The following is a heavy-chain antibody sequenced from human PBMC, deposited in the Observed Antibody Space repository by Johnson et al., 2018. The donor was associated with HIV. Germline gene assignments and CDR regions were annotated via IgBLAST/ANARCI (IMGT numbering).Heavy chain of an antibody. V-gene: IGHV3-66*03. J-gene: IGHJ3*02. CDR3: ARSSRYSAYDSDAFDI. CDR2: IYSGGTT. D-gene: IGHD5-12*01. CDR1: GFTVSSNY. Sequence: VQLVESGGGLIQPGGSLRLSCAASGFTVSSNYMSWVRQAPGKGLEWVSVIYSGGTTYSADSVKGRFTISRDTSKNTLYLKMNSLRGEDTAVYYCARSSRYSAYDSDAFDIWGQGTMVTVSS.